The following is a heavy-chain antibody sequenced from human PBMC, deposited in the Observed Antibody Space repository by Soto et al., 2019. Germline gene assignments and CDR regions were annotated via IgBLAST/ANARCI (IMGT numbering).Heavy chain of an antibody. Sequence: GGSLRLSCAASGFSLSSSWMHWVRQAPGRGLVWVSGINGDGSRTNYADSVKGRFTISRDNAKNTLYLQMNSLRAEDTAVYYCAKEGVHLGKAQNASWAQGTLVTVSS. CDR1: GFSLSSSW. D-gene: IGHD1-1*01. CDR2: INGDGSRT. V-gene: IGHV3-74*01. J-gene: IGHJ5*02. CDR3: AKEGVHLGKAQNAS.